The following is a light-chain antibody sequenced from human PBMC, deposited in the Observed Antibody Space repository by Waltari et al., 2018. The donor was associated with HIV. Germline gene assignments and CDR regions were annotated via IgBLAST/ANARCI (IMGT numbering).Light chain of an antibody. CDR3: CSYADGYTWI. CDR2: DIN. Sequence: QSALTQPRSVSESPAQSVPIPCTGTNRALGPYHYVPWYQQHPGKAPKLIIYDINKRPAGVPDRFSGSKSGNMASLAISGLQAEDEADYYCCSYADGYTWIFGGGTKLTVL. V-gene: IGLV2-11*01. CDR1: NRALGPYHY. J-gene: IGLJ2*01.